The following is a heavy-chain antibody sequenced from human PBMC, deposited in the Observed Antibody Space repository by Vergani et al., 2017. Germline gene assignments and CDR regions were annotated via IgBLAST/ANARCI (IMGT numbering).Heavy chain of an antibody. J-gene: IGHJ6*02. CDR1: GGSISSVSYY. CDR2: FYTGGGT. V-gene: IGHV4-61*02. D-gene: IGHD6-13*01. CDR3: ARDPLYSTTWPFLLLGMDV. Sequence: QVQLQESGPGLVRPSQTLSLTCTVSGGSISSVSYYWSWFRQPAGKGLEWIGRFYTGGGTSYNPSLKSRVTISVDTSKNQFSLQLSSVTAADTAVYYCARDPLYSTTWPFLLLGMDVWGQGTTVTVSS.